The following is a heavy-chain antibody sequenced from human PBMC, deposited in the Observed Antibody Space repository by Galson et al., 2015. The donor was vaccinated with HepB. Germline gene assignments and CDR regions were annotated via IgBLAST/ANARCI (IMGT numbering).Heavy chain of an antibody. Sequence: SVKVSCKASGYTFTSYAMHWVRQAPGQRLEWMGWINAGNGNTKYSQKFQGRVTITRDTSASTAYMELSSLRSEDTAVYYCARGAFKLRLGELSLSTAFDIWGQGTMVTVSS. CDR1: GYTFTSYA. V-gene: IGHV1-3*01. J-gene: IGHJ3*02. CDR2: INAGNGNT. D-gene: IGHD3-16*02. CDR3: ARGAFKLRLGELSLSTAFDI.